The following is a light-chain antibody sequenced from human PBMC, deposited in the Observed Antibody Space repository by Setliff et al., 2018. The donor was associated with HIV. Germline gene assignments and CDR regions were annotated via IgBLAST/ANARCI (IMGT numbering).Light chain of an antibody. Sequence: QSVLTQPASVSGSPGQPITISCTGISSDVGGYNYVSWYQQHPGNAPKLMIFEVSNRPSGVSNHFSGSKSGNTASLTISGLQAEDEADYYCSSYTSSSLYVFGTGTKVTVL. CDR2: EVS. V-gene: IGLV2-14*01. CDR1: SSDVGGYNY. J-gene: IGLJ1*01. CDR3: SSYTSSSLYV.